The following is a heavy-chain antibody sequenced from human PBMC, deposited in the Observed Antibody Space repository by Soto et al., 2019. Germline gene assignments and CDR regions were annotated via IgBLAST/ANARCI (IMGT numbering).Heavy chain of an antibody. J-gene: IGHJ6*02. CDR2: ISTYNSRT. CDR1: GYTFTSHG. Sequence: QDQLVQSGAEVKKPGALVKISCEASGYTFTSHGISWVRQAPGQGLEWLGWISTYNSRTHYAQKVQGRVTMTTDTSTSTAYLDLRSLTFDDTAVYYCARARYCASPSCYKHYYYGMDTWGQGTTVTVSS. CDR3: ARARYCASPSCYKHYYYGMDT. D-gene: IGHD2-2*02. V-gene: IGHV1-18*04.